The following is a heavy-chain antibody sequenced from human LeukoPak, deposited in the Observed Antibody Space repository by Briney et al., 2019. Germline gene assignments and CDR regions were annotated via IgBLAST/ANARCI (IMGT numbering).Heavy chain of an antibody. D-gene: IGHD6-19*01. CDR2: ISVDGETP. CDR1: GFSFSNFD. Sequence: GGTLRLTCAVSGFSFSNFDMSWVRQAPGKGLEWISAISVDGETPYYADSVKGRSIISRDNSKNTLYLQLSSLRAEDTAVYYCAQGYSSGWYPYWGQGSLVSVSS. CDR3: AQGYSSGWYPY. V-gene: IGHV3-23*01. J-gene: IGHJ4*02.